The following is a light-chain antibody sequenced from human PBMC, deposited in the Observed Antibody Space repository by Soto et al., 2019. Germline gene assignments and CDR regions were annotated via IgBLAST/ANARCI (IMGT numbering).Light chain of an antibody. CDR3: QQYNSYSRT. CDR2: DAS. J-gene: IGKJ1*01. CDR1: QGVGVW. V-gene: IGKV1-5*01. Sequence: DIQMTQSPSSVSASVGDTVTITCRASQGVGVWLGWYQQKPGKAPHLLIYDASSLESGVPSRFSGSGSGTEFTLTISSLQPDDFATYYCQQYNSYSRTFGQGTMVDIK.